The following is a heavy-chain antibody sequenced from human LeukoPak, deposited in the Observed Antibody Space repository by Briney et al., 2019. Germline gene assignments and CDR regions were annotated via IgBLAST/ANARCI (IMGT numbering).Heavy chain of an antibody. V-gene: IGHV4-59*01. J-gene: IGHJ4*02. D-gene: IGHD6-19*01. CDR3: ARQPISGWDFDH. CDR1: GGSISSYY. Sequence: SETLSLTCTVSGGSISSYYWSWIRQPPGKGLEWIGYIYYSGSTNYNPSLKSRVTISVDTSKNQFSLKLSSVTAADTAVYYCARQPISGWDFDHWGQGTLVTVSS. CDR2: IYYSGST.